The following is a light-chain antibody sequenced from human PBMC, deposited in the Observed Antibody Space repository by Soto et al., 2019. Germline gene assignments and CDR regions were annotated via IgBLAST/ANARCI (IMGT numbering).Light chain of an antibody. V-gene: IGKV3-20*01. CDR2: DAS. J-gene: IGKJ4*01. CDR1: QSVSSSY. Sequence: EVVLTQSPGTLSLSPGERATLPCRASQSVSSSYLAWYQQKPGQAPRLLIYDASSRATGIPDRFSGSGSGTGFTLTISRLEPEDFAVYYCQQYGNSPLTFGGGTKVDI. CDR3: QQYGNSPLT.